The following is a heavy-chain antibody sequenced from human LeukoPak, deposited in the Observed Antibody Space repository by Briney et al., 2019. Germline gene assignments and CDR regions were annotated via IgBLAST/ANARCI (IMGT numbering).Heavy chain of an antibody. Sequence: SETLSLTCTVSAGSLNSYYWSWIRQPPGKGLEWIGYIYSTGSTNYNPSLKSRVTISVDTSKNQFSLKLSSVTAADTAVYYCARQDPYSSGWYPWGQGTLVTVSS. J-gene: IGHJ5*02. D-gene: IGHD6-19*01. V-gene: IGHV4-59*08. CDR1: AGSLNSYY. CDR2: IYSTGST. CDR3: ARQDPYSSGWYP.